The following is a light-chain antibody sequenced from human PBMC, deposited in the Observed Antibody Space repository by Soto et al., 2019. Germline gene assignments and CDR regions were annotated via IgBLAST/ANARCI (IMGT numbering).Light chain of an antibody. CDR2: AAS. J-gene: IGKJ1*01. V-gene: IGKV1-39*01. CDR1: QSISSY. CDR3: QRYNSYSWT. Sequence: DIQMTQSPSSLSASVGDRVTITCRASQSISSYLNWYQQKPGKAPKLLIYAASSLQSGVPSRFSGSGSGAEFTLTITSLLPDDFATYYCQRYNSYSWTSCQGTKVDIK.